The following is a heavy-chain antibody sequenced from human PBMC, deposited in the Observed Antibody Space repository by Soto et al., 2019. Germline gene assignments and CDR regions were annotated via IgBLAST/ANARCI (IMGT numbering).Heavy chain of an antibody. J-gene: IGHJ6*02. CDR3: ASLMSSGYYDGMDV. Sequence: QVQLVQSGAEVKKPGSSVKVSCKASGGTFSSYTISWVRQAPGQGLEWMGMIIPILGIGNYAQKFQGRVTITEDKSTSTAYMELSGLRSEDTAVYYCASLMSSGYYDGMDVWGQGTTVTVSS. CDR1: GGTFSSYT. V-gene: IGHV1-69*02. D-gene: IGHD3-10*01. CDR2: IIPILGIG.